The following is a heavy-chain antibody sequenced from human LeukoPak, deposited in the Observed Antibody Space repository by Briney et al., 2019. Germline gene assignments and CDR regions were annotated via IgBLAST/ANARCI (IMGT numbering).Heavy chain of an antibody. D-gene: IGHD2-8*02. CDR2: IYHTGRT. J-gene: IGHJ3*02. Sequence: PSETLSLTCTVSSGSISTYYWSWIRQPPGKGLEWIGYIYHTGRTNYNPSLKSRVSISVDTSKNQFSLKMTSVTTADTAKYYCARDRKVDSTGDSFDIWGRGTMVTVSS. V-gene: IGHV4-59*01. CDR3: ARDRKVDSTGDSFDI. CDR1: SGSISTYY.